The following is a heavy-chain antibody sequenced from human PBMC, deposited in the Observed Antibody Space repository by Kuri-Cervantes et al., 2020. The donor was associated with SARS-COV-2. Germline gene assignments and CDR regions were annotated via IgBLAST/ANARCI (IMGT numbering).Heavy chain of an antibody. CDR2: INHSGST. D-gene: IGHD3-9*01. Sequence: SETLSLTCAVYGGSFSGYYWSWIRQPSGKGLEWIGEINHSGSTNYNPSLKSRVTISVDTSKNQFSLKLSSVTAADTAVYYCARGGDDILTGYPAYFDYWGQGTLVTVSS. J-gene: IGHJ4*02. V-gene: IGHV4-34*01. CDR3: ARGGDDILTGYPAYFDY. CDR1: GGSFSGYY.